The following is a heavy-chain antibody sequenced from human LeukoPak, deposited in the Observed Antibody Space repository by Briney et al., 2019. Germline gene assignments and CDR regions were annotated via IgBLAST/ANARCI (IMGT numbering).Heavy chain of an antibody. V-gene: IGHV1-24*01. CDR2: FDPEDGET. CDR1: GYTLTELS. Sequence: GASVKVSCKVSGYTLTELSMHWVRQAPGKGLEWMGGFDPEDGETIYAQKFQGRVTMTEDTSTDTAYMELSSLRAEDTAVYYCARDLGYSSSFTFDYWGQGTLVTVSS. CDR3: ARDLGYSSSFTFDY. D-gene: IGHD6-6*01. J-gene: IGHJ4*02.